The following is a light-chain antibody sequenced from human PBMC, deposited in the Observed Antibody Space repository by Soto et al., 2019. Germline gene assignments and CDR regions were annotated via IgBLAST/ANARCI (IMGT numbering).Light chain of an antibody. CDR1: QSINTK. CDR2: AAS. Sequence: DIHMTQSPSSLSASVGYRVTITCRASQSINTKLNWYQQKPGKVPNLLIYAASSLQTGVPSRFSGSGSGTDFTLTISSLQPEDFETYYCQQSYKSPPTFGPGTKVDIK. V-gene: IGKV1-39*01. CDR3: QQSYKSPPT. J-gene: IGKJ1*01.